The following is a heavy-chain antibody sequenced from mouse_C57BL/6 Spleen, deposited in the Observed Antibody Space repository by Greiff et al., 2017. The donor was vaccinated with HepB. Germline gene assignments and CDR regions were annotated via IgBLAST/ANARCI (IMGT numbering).Heavy chain of an antibody. CDR1: GYSFTGYY. V-gene: IGHV1-42*01. CDR3: ARDSFDY. J-gene: IGHJ2*01. CDR2: INPSTGGT. Sequence: EVQLQQSGPELVKPGASVKISCKASGYSFTGYYMNWVKQSPEKSLEWIGEINPSTGGTTYNQKFKAKATLTVDKSSSTAYMQLKSLTSEDSAVYYCARDSFDYWGQGTTLTVSS.